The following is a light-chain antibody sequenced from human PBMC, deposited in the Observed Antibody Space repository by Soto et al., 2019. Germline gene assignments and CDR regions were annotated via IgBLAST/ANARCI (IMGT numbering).Light chain of an antibody. J-gene: IGKJ1*01. V-gene: IGKV3-15*01. CDR2: GAS. CDR1: QSVSGN. CDR3: QQFNSWPRT. Sequence: IVMTQSPATVSGSPGERVTLSCRASQSVSGNVAWYHQKPGQPPRLLVYGASTTATDIPARFFGSGSETDFTLTITRLQSEDFGIYCCQQFNSWPRTFGQGTKVAIK.